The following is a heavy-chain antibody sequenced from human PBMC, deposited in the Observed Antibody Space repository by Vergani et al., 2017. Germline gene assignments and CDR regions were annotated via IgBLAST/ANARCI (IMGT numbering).Heavy chain of an antibody. Sequence: QITLKESGPTLVKPTQTLTLTCTFSGFSLSTRGVGVGWIRQPPGTALEWLALLYWNDDKRYSPSLKSRLTITKDTSKNQVVLTMTNMDRVDTATYYCAHRNKAVAFDYWGQGTLVTVSS. D-gene: IGHD6-19*01. CDR2: LYWNDDK. CDR1: GFSLSTRGVG. CDR3: AHRNKAVAFDY. V-gene: IGHV2-5*01. J-gene: IGHJ4*02.